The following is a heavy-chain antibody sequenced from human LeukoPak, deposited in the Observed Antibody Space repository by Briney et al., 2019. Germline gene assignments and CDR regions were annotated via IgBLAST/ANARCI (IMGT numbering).Heavy chain of an antibody. D-gene: IGHD6-19*01. J-gene: IGHJ4*02. Sequence: SETLSVTCTVSGGSISSYYWSWIRQPPGKGLEWIGYIYYSGSTNYNPSLKSRVTISVDTSKNQFSLKLSSVTAADTAVYYCARVLSSSGWSDYWGQGTLVTVSS. CDR3: ARVLSSSGWSDY. CDR1: GGSISSYY. V-gene: IGHV4-59*01. CDR2: IYYSGST.